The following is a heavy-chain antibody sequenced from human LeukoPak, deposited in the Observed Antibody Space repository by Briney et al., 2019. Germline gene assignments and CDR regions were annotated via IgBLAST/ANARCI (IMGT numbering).Heavy chain of an antibody. D-gene: IGHD3-22*01. Sequence: GASVKVSCKASGGTFSSYAISWVRQAPGQGLEWMGRIIPILGIANYAQKFQGRVTITADKSTSTAYMELSSLRSEDTAVYYCAGDQYYYDSSGYSLHDAFDIWGQGQWSPSLQ. CDR1: GGTFSSYA. CDR2: IIPILGIA. V-gene: IGHV1-69*04. J-gene: IGHJ3*02. CDR3: AGDQYYYDSSGYSLHDAFDI.